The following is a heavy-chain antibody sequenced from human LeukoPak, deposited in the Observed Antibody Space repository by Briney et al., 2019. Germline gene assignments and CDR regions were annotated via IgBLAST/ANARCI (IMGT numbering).Heavy chain of an antibody. CDR1: GGSLTTYY. J-gene: IGHJ4*02. D-gene: IGHD7-27*01. Sequence: PSETLSLTCTVSGGSLTTYYWSWVRQPPGKGLEWIGYFHTSGSGSTDYNPSLKSRVTISLDTSKKQFSLNLTSVTAADTAVYYCARRNWGPFDSWGRGTQVTVSS. V-gene: IGHV4-4*09. CDR3: ARRNWGPFDS. CDR2: TSGSGST.